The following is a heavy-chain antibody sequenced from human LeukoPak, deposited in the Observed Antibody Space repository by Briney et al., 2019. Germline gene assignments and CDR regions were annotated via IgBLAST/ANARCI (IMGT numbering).Heavy chain of an antibody. CDR2: MNPNSGNT. J-gene: IGHJ3*02. CDR1: GYTFTSYD. Sequence: ASVKVSCKASGYTFTSYDIKWVRQATGQGLEWMGWMNPNSGNTGYAQKLQGRVTMTRNTSISTAYMELSSLRSEDTAVYYCARVVESDAFDIWGQGTMVTVSS. V-gene: IGHV1-8*01. D-gene: IGHD1-26*01. CDR3: ARVVESDAFDI.